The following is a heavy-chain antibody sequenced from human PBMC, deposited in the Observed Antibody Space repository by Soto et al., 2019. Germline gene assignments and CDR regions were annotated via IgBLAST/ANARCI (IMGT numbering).Heavy chain of an antibody. V-gene: IGHV1-46*01. Sequence: QVQLVQSGAEVKKPGASVRISGRASGYSFTSTYVHWGRQAPGQGTEWMGIINPAGGTTYYAQKFQGRLTITSDTSTDTVFMDLNDLTSEDTAVYFCALKVVTYYDNWGQGTLLTVSS. D-gene: IGHD2-21*02. CDR2: INPAGGTT. CDR1: GYSFTSTY. J-gene: IGHJ4*02. CDR3: ALKVVTYYDN.